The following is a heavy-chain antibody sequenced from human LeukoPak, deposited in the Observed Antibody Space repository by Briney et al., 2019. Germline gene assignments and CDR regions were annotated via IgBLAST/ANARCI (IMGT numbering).Heavy chain of an antibody. V-gene: IGHV3-30*03. CDR1: GFTFSSYG. D-gene: IGHD5-18*01. CDR2: ISYDGSNK. J-gene: IGHJ4*02. Sequence: PGGSLRLSCAASGFTFSSYGMHWVRQAPGKGLEWVAVISYDGSNKYYADSVKGRFTISRDNSKNTLYLQMNSLRAEDTAVYYCATGPTAMVTLAFDYWGQGTLVTVSS. CDR3: ATGPTAMVTLAFDY.